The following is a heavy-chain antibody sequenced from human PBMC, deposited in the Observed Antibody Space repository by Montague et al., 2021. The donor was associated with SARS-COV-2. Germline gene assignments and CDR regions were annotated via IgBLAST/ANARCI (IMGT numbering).Heavy chain of an antibody. Sequence: PALVKPTQTLTLTCTFSGFSLSTSGMCVSWIRQPPGKALEWLALIDRDDDKYYSTSLKTRLTISKDTSKNQVVLTMTNMDPVDTATYYCARMPYDILTGSGYYGMDVWGQGTRSPSP. V-gene: IGHV2-70*01. CDR3: ARMPYDILTGSGYYGMDV. CDR1: GFSLSTSGMC. CDR2: IDRDDDK. D-gene: IGHD3-9*01. J-gene: IGHJ6*02.